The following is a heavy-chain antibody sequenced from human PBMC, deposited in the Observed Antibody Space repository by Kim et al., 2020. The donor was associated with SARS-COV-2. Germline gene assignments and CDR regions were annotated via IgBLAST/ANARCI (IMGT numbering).Heavy chain of an antibody. D-gene: IGHD1-26*01. CDR2: IYYSGST. CDR1: GGSISSSSYY. Sequence: SETLSLTCTVSGGSISSSSYYWGWIRQPPGKGLEWIGSIYYSGSTYYNPSLKSRVTISVDTSKNQFSLKLSSVTAADTAVYYCARKSIIVGVARAWFDPWGQGTLVPVSS. J-gene: IGHJ5*02. CDR3: ARKSIIVGVARAWFDP. V-gene: IGHV4-39*01.